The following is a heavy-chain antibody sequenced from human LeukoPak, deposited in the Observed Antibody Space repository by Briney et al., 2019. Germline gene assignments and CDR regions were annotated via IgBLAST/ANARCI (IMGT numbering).Heavy chain of an antibody. CDR3: ATRHDY. J-gene: IGHJ4*02. CDR1: GFPFSSHE. V-gene: IGHV3-48*03. CDR2: ISTGGIST. Sequence: GGSLRLSCAASGFPFSSHEMNWVRQAPGKRLEWVSYISTGGISTHYADSVKGRFTISRDNANNLVYLQMNSLRADDTGIYYCATRHDYWGQGTLVTVSS.